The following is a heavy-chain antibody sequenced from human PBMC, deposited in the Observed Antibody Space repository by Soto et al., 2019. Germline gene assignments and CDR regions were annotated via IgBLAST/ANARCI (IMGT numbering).Heavy chain of an antibody. Sequence: EVQLVESGGGLVQPGGSLRLSCAASGLTFCSYSMNWVRQAPGKGLEWVSDISTSSTTIHYADSVKGRFTISRDNAKNSLYLQMNSLRAEDTTVYYCVMGYYFDYWGQGTLVTVSS. J-gene: IGHJ4*02. V-gene: IGHV3-48*01. D-gene: IGHD2-8*01. CDR2: ISTSSTTI. CDR3: VMGYYFDY. CDR1: GLTFCSYS.